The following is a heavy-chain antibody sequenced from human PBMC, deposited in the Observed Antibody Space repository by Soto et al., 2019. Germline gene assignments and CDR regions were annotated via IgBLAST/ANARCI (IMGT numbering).Heavy chain of an antibody. J-gene: IGHJ5*02. CDR2: IYSGGST. Sequence: GGSLRLSCAASGFTVSSNYMSWVRQAPGKGLEWVSVIYSGGSTYYADSVKGRFTISRDNSKNTLYLQMNSLRAEDTAVYYCAKLRYFDWRLQNWFDPWGQGTLVTVSS. V-gene: IGHV3-66*01. D-gene: IGHD3-9*01. CDR3: AKLRYFDWRLQNWFDP. CDR1: GFTVSSNY.